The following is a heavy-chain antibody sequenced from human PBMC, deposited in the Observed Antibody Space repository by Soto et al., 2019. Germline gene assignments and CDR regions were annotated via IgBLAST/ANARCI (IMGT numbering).Heavy chain of an antibody. CDR2: IWYDGSNK. CDR3: ARELREGRLVQGYYYGMDV. Sequence: GGSLRLSCAASGFTFSSYGMHWVRQAPGKGLEWVAVIWYDGSNKYYADSVKGRFTISRDNSKNTLYLQMNSLRAEDTAVYYCARELREGRLVQGYYYGMDVWGQGTTVTVSS. D-gene: IGHD6-6*01. V-gene: IGHV3-33*01. J-gene: IGHJ6*02. CDR1: GFTFSSYG.